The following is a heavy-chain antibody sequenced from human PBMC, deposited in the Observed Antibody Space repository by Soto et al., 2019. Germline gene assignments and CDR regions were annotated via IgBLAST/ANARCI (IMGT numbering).Heavy chain of an antibody. CDR1: GYGFTGDR. CDR2: ISAHNGNT. CDR3: ARGRYGDY. J-gene: IGHJ4*02. Sequence: SVKLSCKGAGYGFTGDRSSWVRQAPGQGLEWMGWISAHNGNTNYAQKLQGRVTVTRDTSTSTAYMELRSLRSDDTAVYYCARGRYGDYWGQGALVTVSS. D-gene: IGHD1-1*01. V-gene: IGHV1-18*01.